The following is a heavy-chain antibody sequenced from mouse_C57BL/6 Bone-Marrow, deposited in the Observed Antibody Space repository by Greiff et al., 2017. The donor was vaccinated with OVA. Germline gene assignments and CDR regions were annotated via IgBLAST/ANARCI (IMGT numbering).Heavy chain of an antibody. D-gene: IGHD3-3*01. Sequence: VQLKQSGPELVKPGASVKMSCKASGYTFTDYNMHWVKQSHGKSLEWIGYINPNNGGTSYNQKFKGKATLTVNKSSSTAYMELRSLTSEDSAVYYCARDLGTWSPPYAMDYWGQGTSVTVSS. CDR2: INPNNGGT. J-gene: IGHJ4*01. CDR3: ARDLGTWSPPYAMDY. V-gene: IGHV1-22*01. CDR1: GYTFTDYN.